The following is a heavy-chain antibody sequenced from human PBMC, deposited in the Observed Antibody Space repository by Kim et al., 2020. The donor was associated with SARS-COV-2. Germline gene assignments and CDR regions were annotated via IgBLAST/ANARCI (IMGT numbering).Heavy chain of an antibody. Sequence: GGSLRLSCAASGFAFSSYAMSWVRQAPGKGLEWVSAISGSGGSTYYADSVKGRFTISRDNSKNTLYLQMNSLRAEDTAVYYCAKAIVGATKVLDYWGQGTLITVSS. J-gene: IGHJ4*02. CDR3: AKAIVGATKVLDY. V-gene: IGHV3-23*01. D-gene: IGHD1-26*01. CDR1: GFAFSSYA. CDR2: ISGSGGST.